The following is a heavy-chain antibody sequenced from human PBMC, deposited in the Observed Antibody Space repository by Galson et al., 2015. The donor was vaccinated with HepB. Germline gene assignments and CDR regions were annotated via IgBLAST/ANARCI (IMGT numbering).Heavy chain of an antibody. CDR1: GFTFNSYV. J-gene: IGHJ6*02. D-gene: IGHD6-13*01. CDR2: ISYDGNNK. V-gene: IGHV3-30-3*01. Sequence: SLRLSCAASGFTFNSYVMHWVRQAPGKGLEWVAVISYDGNNKYYADAVKGRITISRHNSKNALYLHMNSLRPEDTAVYYCVRAVPGSASYYGMDVWGQGTTVTVSS. CDR3: VRAVPGSASYYGMDV.